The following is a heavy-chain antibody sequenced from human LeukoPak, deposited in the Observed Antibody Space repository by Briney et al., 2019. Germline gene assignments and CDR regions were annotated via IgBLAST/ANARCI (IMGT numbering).Heavy chain of an antibody. V-gene: IGHV3-21*01. J-gene: IGHJ6*02. D-gene: IGHD2-2*01. CDR3: ARVGSGSTRYYYGMDV. Sequence: GGSLRLSCAASGFTFSSYSMNWVRQAPGEGLEWVSSISSSSSYIYYADSVKGRFTISRDNAKNSLYLQMNSLRAEDTAVYYCARVGSGSTRYYYGMDVWGQGTTVTVSS. CDR2: ISSSSSYI. CDR1: GFTFSSYS.